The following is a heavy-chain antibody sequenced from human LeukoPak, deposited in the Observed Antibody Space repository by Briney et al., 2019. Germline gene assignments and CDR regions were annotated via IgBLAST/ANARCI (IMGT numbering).Heavy chain of an antibody. D-gene: IGHD4-17*01. J-gene: IGHJ4*02. CDR3: ARGGVDYGDKYYFDY. Sequence: ASVKVSCKASGGTFSSYAISWVRQAPGQGLEWMGRIIPILGIANYAQKFQGRVTITANKSTSTAYMELSSLRSEDTAVYYCARGGVDYGDKYYFDYWGQGTLVTVSS. CDR2: IIPILGIA. V-gene: IGHV1-69*04. CDR1: GGTFSSYA.